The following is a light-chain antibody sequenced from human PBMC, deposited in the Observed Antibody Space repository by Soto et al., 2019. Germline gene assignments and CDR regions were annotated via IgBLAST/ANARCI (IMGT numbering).Light chain of an antibody. CDR1: QSVSSTY. CDR2: GAS. CDR3: QQYGSIPFT. Sequence: EIVLTQSPGTLSLSPGERATLPCRASQSVSSTYLGWYQQKPGQAPRLLISGASSRATGIPDRFSGSGSGTDFTLTISRLAPEDFAVYYCQQYGSIPFTFGPGTKVDI. J-gene: IGKJ3*01. V-gene: IGKV3-20*01.